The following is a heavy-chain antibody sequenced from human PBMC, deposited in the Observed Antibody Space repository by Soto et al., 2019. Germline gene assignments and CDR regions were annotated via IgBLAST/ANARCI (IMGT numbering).Heavy chain of an antibody. D-gene: IGHD1-1*01. V-gene: IGHV4-4*02. CDR1: GGSISSSNW. CDR2: IYHSGST. Sequence: SETLSLTCAVSGGSISSSNWWSWVRQPPGKGLEWIGEIYHSGSTNYNPSLKSRVTISVDKSKNQFSLKLSSVTAADTAVYYCARVMEMATTYNWFDPWGQGTLVTVSS. J-gene: IGHJ5*02. CDR3: ARVMEMATTYNWFDP.